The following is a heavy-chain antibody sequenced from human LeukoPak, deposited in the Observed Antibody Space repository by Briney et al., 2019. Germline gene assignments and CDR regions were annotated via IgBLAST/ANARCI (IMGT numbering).Heavy chain of an antibody. V-gene: IGHV3-30*02. J-gene: IGHJ4*02. D-gene: IGHD2-2*01. CDR3: AKDKTIGTSSYYFDY. CDR1: GFTFSNYG. CDR2: IRYDGSNK. Sequence: PGGSLRLSCAASGFTFSNYGMHWVRQAPGKGLEWVAFIRYDGSNKYYADSVKGRFTISRDNSKNTLYLQMNSLRAEDTAVYYCAKDKTIGTSSYYFDYWGQGTLVTVSS.